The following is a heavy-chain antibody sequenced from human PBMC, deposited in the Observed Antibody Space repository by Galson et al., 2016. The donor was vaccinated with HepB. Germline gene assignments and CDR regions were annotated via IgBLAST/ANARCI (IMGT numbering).Heavy chain of an antibody. CDR2: ISGGGHST. V-gene: IGHV3-23*01. CDR1: GFSFSTYA. J-gene: IGHJ3*01. CDR3: AKGVGNYWSGSGDAFEC. D-gene: IGHD3-3*01. Sequence: SLRLSCAASGFSFSTYAMSWVRQTPGKGLEWVSAISGGGHSTYYADFVKGRVTISRDNANNTLFLQMDSLRAEDAAVYYCAKGVGNYWSGSGDAFECWGQGTKVTVSS.